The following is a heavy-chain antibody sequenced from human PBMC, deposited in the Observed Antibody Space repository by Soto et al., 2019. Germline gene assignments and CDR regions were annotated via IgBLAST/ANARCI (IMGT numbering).Heavy chain of an antibody. CDR2: IYPGDSDT. V-gene: IGHV5-51*01. CDR3: ARLGSKRANDFWSGYYTGPYGMDV. Sequence: GESLKISCKGSGYSFTSYWIGWVRQMPGKGLEWMGIIYPGDSDTRYSPSFQGQVTISADKSISTAYLQWSSLKASDTAMYYCARLGSKRANDFWSGYYTGPYGMDVWRQGTTVTVSS. CDR1: GYSFTSYW. D-gene: IGHD3-3*01. J-gene: IGHJ6*02.